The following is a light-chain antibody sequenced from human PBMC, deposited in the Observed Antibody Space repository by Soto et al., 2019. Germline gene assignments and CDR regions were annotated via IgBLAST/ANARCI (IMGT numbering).Light chain of an antibody. J-gene: IGLJ2*01. V-gene: IGLV2-14*01. CDR1: SSDVGGYNY. CDR2: DVS. Sequence: QSALTQPASVSGSPGQSITISCTGTSSDVGGYNYVSWYQQHPGKAPKLMIYDVSNWPSGVSNRFSGSKSGNTASLTISGLQAEDEADYYSSSYTSSSPVVFGGGTKLTVL. CDR3: SSYTSSSPVV.